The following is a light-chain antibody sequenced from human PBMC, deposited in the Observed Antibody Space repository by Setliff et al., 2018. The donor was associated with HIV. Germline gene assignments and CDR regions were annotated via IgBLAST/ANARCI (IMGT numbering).Light chain of an antibody. CDR3: SSYAGNNNYV. J-gene: IGLJ1*01. Sequence: QSALTQPRSVSGSPGQSVTFSCTGSSSDVGAYNYVSWYQQHPGKAPKLIIFEVSKRPSGVPDRFSGSKSGNTASLTASGLQAEDEADYYCSSYAGNNNYVFGTGTKVTVL. CDR1: SSDVGAYNY. V-gene: IGLV2-8*01. CDR2: EVS.